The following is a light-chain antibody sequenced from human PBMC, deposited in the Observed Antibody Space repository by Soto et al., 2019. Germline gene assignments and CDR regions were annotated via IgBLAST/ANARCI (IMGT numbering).Light chain of an antibody. J-gene: IGKJ3*01. Sequence: EIVLTQSPGTLSLSPGDRATLSCRASQSVGTSLAWYQQKPGQAPRLVIFDASNRYTGIPARFSGTGSGTDFTPTISSIEPEDFAIYYCQQRSNWHPLFSFGPGTKVDFK. CDR1: QSVGTS. CDR2: DAS. CDR3: QQRSNWHPLFS. V-gene: IGKV3-11*01.